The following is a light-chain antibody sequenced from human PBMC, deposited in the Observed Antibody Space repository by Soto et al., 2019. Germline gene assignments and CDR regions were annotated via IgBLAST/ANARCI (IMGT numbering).Light chain of an antibody. V-gene: IGKV3-15*01. J-gene: IGKJ2*01. CDR3: QQGHNWPLT. CDR1: QSISTE. Sequence: EIVMTQSPATLSVSPGERATLSCRASQSISTELAWYQQKPGQPPRLLIYSASTRATGVPARFTGSGFGSEFTLTIRGLQSEDFAVYYCQQGHNWPLTFGKGTRLEI. CDR2: SAS.